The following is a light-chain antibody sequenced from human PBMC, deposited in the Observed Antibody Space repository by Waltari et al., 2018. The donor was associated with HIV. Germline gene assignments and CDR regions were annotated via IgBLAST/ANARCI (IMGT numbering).Light chain of an antibody. V-gene: IGLV2-11*01. Sequence: QSALTQPRSVSGSPGQSVTISCTGTSSDVGAYNYVSWYQQHPGKAPKLMIYDVPKRPSVVPDRFSGSKSGNTASLTISGLQAEDEADYYCCSYAGSSYVFGTGTNVTVL. CDR2: DVP. CDR3: CSYAGSSYV. J-gene: IGLJ1*01. CDR1: SSDVGAYNY.